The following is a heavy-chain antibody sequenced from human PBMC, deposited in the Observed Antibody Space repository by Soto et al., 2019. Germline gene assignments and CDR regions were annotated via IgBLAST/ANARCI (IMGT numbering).Heavy chain of an antibody. CDR3: ARIRGWGWLGPNDY. D-gene: IGHD3-10*01. CDR1: GFSLSNARMS. V-gene: IGHV2-26*01. CDR2: IFWNDAK. J-gene: IGHJ4*02. Sequence: QVTLKESGPVLVNPTETLTLTCTVSGFSLSNARMSVSGIRQPPGKALEWLAHIFWNDAKSYSASMKSRLTISKDTSKSQVVLTMTKVDPVDTAPYYWARIRGWGWLGPNDYWGQGTLVTVSS.